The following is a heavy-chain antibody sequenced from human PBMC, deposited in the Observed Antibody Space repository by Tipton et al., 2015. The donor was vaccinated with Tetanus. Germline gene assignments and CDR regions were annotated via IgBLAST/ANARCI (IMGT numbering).Heavy chain of an antibody. Sequence: CAAGGFSFGDFTMAWVRQPPGKGPEWVSSISSVGNYIYYADSVKGRFIISRDNAKNSLYLQMNSLRAEDTAVYYCARDPVVVTAIPYYFDSWGQGTVVSVSS. J-gene: IGHJ4*02. CDR3: ARDPVVVTAIPYYFDS. CDR2: ISSVGNYI. V-gene: IGHV3-21*06. CDR1: GFSFGDFT. D-gene: IGHD2-21*02.